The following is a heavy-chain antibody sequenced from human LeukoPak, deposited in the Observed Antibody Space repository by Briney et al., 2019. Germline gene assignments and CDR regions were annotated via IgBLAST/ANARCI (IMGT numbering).Heavy chain of an antibody. CDR2: IKNGGDAK. Sequence: GGSLRLSCEASGFTFGSYSLHWVRQAPGKGLEWVSYIKNGGDAKYYADSVKGRFTISRDDAQNSLYMQMNSLTAEDTAVYYCARGAGRYGDYRDYWGQGTLVTVSS. CDR3: ARGAGRYGDYRDY. CDR1: GFTFGSYS. V-gene: IGHV3-48*03. J-gene: IGHJ4*02. D-gene: IGHD4-17*01.